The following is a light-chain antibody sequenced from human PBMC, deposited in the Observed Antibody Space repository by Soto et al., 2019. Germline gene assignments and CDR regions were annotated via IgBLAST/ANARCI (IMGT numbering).Light chain of an antibody. CDR1: SSDVGGYKY. CDR2: EVS. Sequence: QSVPTQAPSASGSPGQSVTISCPGTSSDVGGYKYVSWYQQHPGKVPKLMIYEVSKRPSGVPDRFSGSKSGNTASLTVSGLHAEDEADYYCSSYAGSNIDYVFGTGTKVTVL. CDR3: SSYAGSNIDYV. V-gene: IGLV2-8*01. J-gene: IGLJ1*01.